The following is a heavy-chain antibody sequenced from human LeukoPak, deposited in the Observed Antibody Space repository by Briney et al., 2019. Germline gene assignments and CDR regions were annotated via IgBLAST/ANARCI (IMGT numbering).Heavy chain of an antibody. CDR2: IYYSGST. CDR3: ASGPPSYYYYMDV. V-gene: IGHV4-30-4*08. J-gene: IGHJ6*03. Sequence: PSQTLSLTCTVSGGSISSGDYYWSWIRQPPGKGLEWIGYIYYSGSTYYNPSLKSRVTISVDTSKNQFSLKLSSVTAADTAVYYCASGPPSYYYYMDVWGKGTTVTVSS. CDR1: GGSISSGDYY.